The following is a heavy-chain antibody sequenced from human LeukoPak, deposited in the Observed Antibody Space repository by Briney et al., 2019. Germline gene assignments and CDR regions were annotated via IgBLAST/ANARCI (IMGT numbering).Heavy chain of an antibody. CDR3: ARALYCSGGRCYSFDY. CDR1: GFTVSSNY. V-gene: IGHV3-53*01. D-gene: IGHD2-15*01. J-gene: IGHJ4*01. Sequence: ASPLLHCASSGFTVSSNYMSWVLQAPGKGLEWVSVIYSGGSTYYAHSVKGRFTISRHNSKNTLNLQMNSLRAEDTALYYCARALYCSGGRCYSFDYWG. CDR2: IYSGGST.